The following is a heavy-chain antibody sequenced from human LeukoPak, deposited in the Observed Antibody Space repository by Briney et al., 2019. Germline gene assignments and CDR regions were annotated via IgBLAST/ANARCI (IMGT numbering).Heavy chain of an antibody. Sequence: SETLSLTCTVSGGSISSSSYYWGWIRQPPGKGLEWIGSIYYSGSTYYNPSLKSRVTISVDTSKNQFSLKLSSVTAADTAVYYCARVYCSSTSCYTGGLFGYWGQGTLVTVSS. V-gene: IGHV4-39*07. CDR2: IYYSGST. J-gene: IGHJ4*02. D-gene: IGHD2-2*02. CDR1: GGSISSSSYY. CDR3: ARVYCSSTSCYTGGLFGY.